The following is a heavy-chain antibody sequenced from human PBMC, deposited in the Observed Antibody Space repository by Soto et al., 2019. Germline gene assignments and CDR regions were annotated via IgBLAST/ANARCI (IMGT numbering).Heavy chain of an antibody. V-gene: IGHV4-31*03. J-gene: IGHJ4*02. Sequence: QVQLHESGPGLVKPSQTLSLTCTVSGGSISSGGYYWNWIRQHPGKGLECIGYMSYSGSTYYNPSLKRRVTISLDPSENQFSLRLTSVTAADTAVYYCARGLGNWGSYFDYWGQGSLVTVSS. CDR2: MSYSGST. CDR1: GGSISSGGYY. D-gene: IGHD7-27*01. CDR3: ARGLGNWGSYFDY.